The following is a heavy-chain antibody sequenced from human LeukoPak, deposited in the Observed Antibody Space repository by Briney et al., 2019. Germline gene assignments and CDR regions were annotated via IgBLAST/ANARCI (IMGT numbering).Heavy chain of an antibody. J-gene: IGHJ4*02. CDR2: INGDESST. CDR3: ARGAKWAYYFDY. Sequence: GGSLRLSCAASAFTFNTYWMHWVRHVPGRGLDWVSRINGDESSTNYADSVKGRFTISRDNAKDTLYLHMNSLTAEDTAVYYCARGAKWAYYFDYWGQGTLVTVSS. CDR1: AFTFNTYW. D-gene: IGHD1-26*01. V-gene: IGHV3-74*01.